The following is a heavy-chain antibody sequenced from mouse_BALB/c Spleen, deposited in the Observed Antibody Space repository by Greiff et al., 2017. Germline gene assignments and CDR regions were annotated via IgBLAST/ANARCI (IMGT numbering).Heavy chain of an antibody. CDR3: ARRYYGSSSWFAY. CDR2: ISNGGGST. Sequence: DVHLVESGGGLVQPGGSLKLSCAASGFTFSSYTMSWVRQTPEKRLEWVAYISNGGGSTYYPDTVKGRFTISRDNAKNTLYLQMSSLKSEDTAMYYCARRYYGSSSWFAYWGQGTLVTVSA. V-gene: IGHV5-12-2*01. J-gene: IGHJ3*01. CDR1: GFTFSSYT. D-gene: IGHD1-1*01.